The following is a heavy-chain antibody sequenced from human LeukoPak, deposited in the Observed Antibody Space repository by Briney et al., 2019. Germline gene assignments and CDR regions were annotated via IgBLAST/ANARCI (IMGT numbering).Heavy chain of an antibody. CDR1: GYTLTELS. V-gene: IGHV1-24*01. J-gene: IGHJ4*02. CDR3: ATSARSQQPSIFDY. Sequence: WASVKVSYKVSGYTLTELSMHWVRQAPGKGLEWMGGFDPEDGETIYAQKFQGRVTMTEDTSTDTAYMELSSLRSEDTAVYYCATSARSQQPSIFDYWGQGTLVTVSS. CDR2: FDPEDGET. D-gene: IGHD6-13*01.